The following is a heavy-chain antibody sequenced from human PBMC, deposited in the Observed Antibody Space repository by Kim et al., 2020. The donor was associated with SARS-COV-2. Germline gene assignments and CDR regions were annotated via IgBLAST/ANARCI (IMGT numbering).Heavy chain of an antibody. D-gene: IGHD6-13*01. V-gene: IGHV4-59*01. CDR3: ARNAFGYSSSWSDY. Sequence: NPSLKSRVTISVDTSKNQFSLKLSSVTAADTAVYYCARNAFGYSSSWSDYWGQGTLVTVSS. J-gene: IGHJ4*02.